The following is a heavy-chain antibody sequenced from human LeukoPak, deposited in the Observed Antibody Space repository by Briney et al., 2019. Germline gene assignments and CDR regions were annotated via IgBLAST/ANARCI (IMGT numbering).Heavy chain of an antibody. CDR3: ARDVPNYYDSSGYYGY. CDR2: ISAYNGNT. Sequence: ASVKVSCKASGFSFTSYGISWVRQAPGQGLEWMGWISAYNGNTNYAQKLQGRVTMTTDTSTSTAYMELRSLRSYDTAVYYCARDVPNYYDSSGYYGYWGQGTLVTVSS. J-gene: IGHJ4*02. D-gene: IGHD3-22*01. CDR1: GFSFTSYG. V-gene: IGHV1-18*01.